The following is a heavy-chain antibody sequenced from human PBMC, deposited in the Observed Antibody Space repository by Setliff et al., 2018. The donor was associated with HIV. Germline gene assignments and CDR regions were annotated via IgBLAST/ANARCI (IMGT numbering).Heavy chain of an antibody. CDR1: GGSISSYS. D-gene: IGHD6-19*01. V-gene: IGHV4-4*08. CDR3: ARQFRYPNRAVAGVDY. CDR2: IHTTGST. Sequence: LSLTCTVSGGSISSYSWSWIRQPAGKGLEWIGQIHTTGSTNYNPSLKSRVTISVDTSKNQFSLKLSSVTAADTAIYFCARQFRYPNRAVAGVDYWGQGTLVTVSS. J-gene: IGHJ4*02.